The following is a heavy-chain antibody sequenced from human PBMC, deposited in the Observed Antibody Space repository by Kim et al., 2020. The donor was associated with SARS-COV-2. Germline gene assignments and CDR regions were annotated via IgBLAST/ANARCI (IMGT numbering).Heavy chain of an antibody. D-gene: IGHD1-26*01. V-gene: IGHV3-30*02. CDR2: SKT. CDR3: TSLSGAGFNV. J-gene: IGHJ3*01. Sequence: SKTKYVASVKGRFTIARDNSRETLSLQMNDLRIDDTAIYYCTSLSGAGFNVWGRGTMVTVSS.